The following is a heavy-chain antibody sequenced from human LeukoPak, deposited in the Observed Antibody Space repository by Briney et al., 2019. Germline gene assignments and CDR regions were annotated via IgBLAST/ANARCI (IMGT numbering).Heavy chain of an antibody. V-gene: IGHV4-59*01. J-gene: IGHJ6*02. CDR1: GGSINSYY. CDR2: ISHSGST. D-gene: IGHD1-14*01. CDR3: AAMRYGRDYYYGMDV. Sequence: SETLSLTCSVTGGSINSYYWSWIRQPPGKGLEWIGYISHSGSTDSNPSLKSRVTISLDTSKNQFSLKLTSVTAADTAVYYCAAMRYGRDYYYGMDVWGQGNPGHRLL.